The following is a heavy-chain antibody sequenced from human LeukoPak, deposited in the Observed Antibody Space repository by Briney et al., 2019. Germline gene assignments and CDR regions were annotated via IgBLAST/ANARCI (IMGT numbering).Heavy chain of an antibody. CDR1: GGSISSYY. J-gene: IGHJ6*02. V-gene: IGHV4-4*07. Sequence: SETLPLTCTVTGGSISSYYWSWIRQPAGKGLEWIGRIYTSGSTNYNPSLKSRVTMSVDTSKNQFSLKLSSVTAADTAVYYCARVSGRQDGPGMDVWGQGTTVTVSS. CDR3: ARVSGRQDGPGMDV. CDR2: IYTSGST. D-gene: IGHD3-10*01.